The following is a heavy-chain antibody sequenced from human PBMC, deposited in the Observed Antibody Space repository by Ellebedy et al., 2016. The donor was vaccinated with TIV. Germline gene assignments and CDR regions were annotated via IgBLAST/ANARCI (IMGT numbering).Heavy chain of an antibody. J-gene: IGHJ4*02. CDR3: AAGETPRDATLDY. CDR1: GFTFSGYG. V-gene: IGHV3-30*03. CDR2: ISNDGRNK. D-gene: IGHD4-23*01. Sequence: PGGSLRLSCVASGFTFSGYGMHWVRQAPGKGLEWVAVISNDGRNKYYADPVKGRFTISRDNSKNTLSLQMNILKIEDTAVYYCAAGETPRDATLDYWGQGTLVTVSS.